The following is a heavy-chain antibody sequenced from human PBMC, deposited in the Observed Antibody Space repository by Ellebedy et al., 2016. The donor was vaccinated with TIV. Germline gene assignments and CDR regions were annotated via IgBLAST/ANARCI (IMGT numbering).Heavy chain of an antibody. CDR1: GDSFNNYA. CDR3: ARDHSYSSTWYGVLGY. CDR2: IIPVFGKA. D-gene: IGHD6-13*01. V-gene: IGHV1-69*13. Sequence: AASVKVSCKASGDSFNNYAFSWVRQAPGQGLAWMGNIIPVFGKANYAQKFQGRVTIPADESTNTAYMELSSLRSEDAALYYCARDHSYSSTWYGVLGYWGQGTLVTVSS. J-gene: IGHJ4*02.